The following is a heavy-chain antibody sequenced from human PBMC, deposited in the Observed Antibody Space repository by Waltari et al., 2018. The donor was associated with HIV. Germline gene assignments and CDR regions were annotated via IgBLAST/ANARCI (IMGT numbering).Heavy chain of an antibody. CDR2: INPNSGTT. J-gene: IGHJ4*02. V-gene: IGHV1-2*02. D-gene: IGHD1-26*01. CDR1: GYNFTGYY. Sequence: QVQLLQSGPEVRKPGDSVKVYCRAYGYNFTGYYMHWVRQAPGQGLEWMGWINPNSGTTHLAQKFKGKVTMTRVTSIRTAYLEMRRLKSDDTAIYYCARDGVGDAAFDYWGQGTLVTVS. CDR3: ARDGVGDAAFDY.